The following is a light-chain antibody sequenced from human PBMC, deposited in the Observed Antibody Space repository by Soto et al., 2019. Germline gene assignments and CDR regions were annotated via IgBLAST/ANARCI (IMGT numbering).Light chain of an antibody. CDR2: DVS. V-gene: IGLV2-14*03. Sequence: QSVLTQPASVCGSPGQSITISCTGTSSDVGGYNYVSWYQHHPGKAPKLMIYDVSNRPSGVSNRFSGSKSGNTASLTISGLQPEDEADYSGCSYTTSNTRQIVFGTGTKVTVL. CDR1: SSDVGGYNY. CDR3: CSYTTSNTRQIV. J-gene: IGLJ1*01.